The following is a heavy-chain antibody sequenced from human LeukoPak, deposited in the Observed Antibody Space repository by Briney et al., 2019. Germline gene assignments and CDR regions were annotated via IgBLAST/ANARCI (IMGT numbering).Heavy chain of an antibody. CDR3: AKCRGSYSTEPFDY. D-gene: IGHD1-26*01. V-gene: IGHV3-23*01. CDR1: GFTFSSYA. J-gene: IGHJ4*02. CDR2: ISGSGGST. Sequence: GGSLRLSCAASGFTFSSYAMSWVREAPGKGLEWVSAISGSGGSTYYADSVKGRFTISRDNSKNTLYLQMNSLRAEDTAVYYCAKCRGSYSTEPFDYWGQGTLVTVSS.